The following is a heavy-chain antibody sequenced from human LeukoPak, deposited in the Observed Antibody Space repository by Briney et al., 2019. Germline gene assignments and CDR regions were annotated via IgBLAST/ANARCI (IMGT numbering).Heavy chain of an antibody. Sequence: PSETLSLTCTVSGGSISSYYWSWIRQPPGKGLEWIGYIYYSGSTNYNPSLRSRVTISVDTSKNQFSLKLSSVTAADTAVYDCAREGVGATHWGQGTLVTVSS. CDR3: AREGVGATH. CDR2: IYYSGST. V-gene: IGHV4-59*01. J-gene: IGHJ4*02. D-gene: IGHD1-26*01. CDR1: GGSISSYY.